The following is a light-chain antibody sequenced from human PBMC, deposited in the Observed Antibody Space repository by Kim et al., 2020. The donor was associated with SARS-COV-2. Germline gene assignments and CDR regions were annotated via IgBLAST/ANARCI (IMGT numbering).Light chain of an antibody. CDR3: LQDSNYSWT. Sequence: AIQMTQSPSSLSASVGDRVTITCRASQGIRKDLGWFQQKPGKAPKLLIYAASSLQSGVPSRFSGSGSGTDFTLIISSLQPEDSATYYCLQDSNYSWTFGQGTKVDIK. V-gene: IGKV1-6*01. CDR1: QGIRKD. CDR2: AAS. J-gene: IGKJ1*01.